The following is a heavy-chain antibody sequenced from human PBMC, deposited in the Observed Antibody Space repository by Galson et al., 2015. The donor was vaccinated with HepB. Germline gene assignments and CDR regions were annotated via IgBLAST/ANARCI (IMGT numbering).Heavy chain of an antibody. CDR1: GLTFSSYS. V-gene: IGHV3-48*02. Sequence: SLRLSCAASGLTFSSYSMNWVRQAPGKGLEWVSYISSSSSTIYYADSVKGRFTISRDNAKNSLYLQMNSLRDEDTAVYYCARDRIFGVEHHPDYWGQGTLVTVSS. CDR3: ARDRIFGVEHHPDY. D-gene: IGHD3-3*01. CDR2: ISSSSSTI. J-gene: IGHJ4*02.